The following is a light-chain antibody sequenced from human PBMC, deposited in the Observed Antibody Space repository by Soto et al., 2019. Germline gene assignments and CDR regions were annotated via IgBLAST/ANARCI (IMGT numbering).Light chain of an antibody. CDR1: QTVATY. CDR3: QHYHRWPPFS. Sequence: EIVVTQSPATLSVSPGERVTLSYRASQTVATYITWYQQKPGQAPRLLIYDASTRATDVPARFSGSGSGTEFTLTITGLQSEDFAVYYCQHYHRWPPFSFGPGTKLEIK. CDR2: DAS. V-gene: IGKV3-15*01. J-gene: IGKJ2*01.